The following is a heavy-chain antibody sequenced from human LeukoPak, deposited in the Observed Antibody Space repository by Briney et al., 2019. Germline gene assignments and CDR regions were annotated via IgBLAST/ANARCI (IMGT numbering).Heavy chain of an antibody. J-gene: IGHJ4*02. D-gene: IGHD3-22*01. CDR2: ISGSGGST. V-gene: IGHV3-23*01. CDR1: GFTFSSYA. CDR3: AKDRDTYYYDSSGEGY. Sequence: GGSLRLSCAASGFTFSSYAMSWVRQAPGKGLERVSAISGSGGSTYYADSVKGRFTISRDNSKNTLYLQMNSLRAEDTAVYYCAKDRDTYYYDSSGEGYWGQGTLVTVSS.